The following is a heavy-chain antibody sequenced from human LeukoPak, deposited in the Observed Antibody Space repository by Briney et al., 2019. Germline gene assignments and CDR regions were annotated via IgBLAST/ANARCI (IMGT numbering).Heavy chain of an antibody. D-gene: IGHD4-17*01. V-gene: IGHV3-21*01. J-gene: IGHJ3*02. CDR1: GFTFSSYS. CDR3: AGINDYGDPTGAFDI. Sequence: GGSLRLSCAASGFTFSSYSMNWVRQAPGKGLEWVSSISSSSSYIHYADSVKGRFTISRDNAKNSLFLQMNSLRAEDTAVYYCAGINDYGDPTGAFDIWGQGTKVTVSS. CDR2: ISSSSSYI.